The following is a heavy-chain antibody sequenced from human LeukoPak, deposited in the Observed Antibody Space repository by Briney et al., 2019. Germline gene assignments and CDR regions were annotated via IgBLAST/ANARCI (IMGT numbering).Heavy chain of an antibody. CDR1: GGSVSGYY. D-gene: IGHD4-17*01. CDR2: INHSGST. Sequence: SETLSLTCAIYGGSVSGYYWSWIRQPPGKGLEWIGEINHSGSTNYNPSLKSRVTISVDTSKNQFSLKLSSVTAADTAVYYCARHFTTVTTESNWFDPWGQGTLVTVSS. V-gene: IGHV4-34*01. J-gene: IGHJ5*02. CDR3: ARHFTTVTTESNWFDP.